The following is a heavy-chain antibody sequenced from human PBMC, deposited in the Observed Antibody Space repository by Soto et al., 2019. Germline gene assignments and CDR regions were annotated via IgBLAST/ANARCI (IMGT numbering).Heavy chain of an antibody. V-gene: IGHV3-23*01. CDR1: GFTFSSYA. CDR3: AKDPRNYGYRPAFDI. J-gene: IGHJ3*02. Sequence: HPGGSLRLSCAASGFTFSSYAMSWVRQAPGKGLEWVSAISGSGGSTYYADSVRGRFTISRDNSKNTLYLQMNSLRAEDTAVYYCAKDPRNYGYRPAFDIWGQGTMVTVSS. CDR2: ISGSGGST. D-gene: IGHD5-18*01.